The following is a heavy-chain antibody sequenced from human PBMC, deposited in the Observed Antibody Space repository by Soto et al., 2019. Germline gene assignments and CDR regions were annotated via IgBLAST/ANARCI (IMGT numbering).Heavy chain of an antibody. CDR1: GDSLSNDN. V-gene: IGHV3-30-3*01. Sequence: LSLTCAVSGDSLSNDNWWTWVRQAPGKGLEWVAVISYDGSNKYYADSVKGRFTISRDNSKNTLYLQMNSLRAEDTAVYYCARESIVVLSCFDYWGQGTLVTVSS. D-gene: IGHD1-26*01. CDR3: ARESIVVLSCFDY. J-gene: IGHJ4*02. CDR2: ISYDGSNK.